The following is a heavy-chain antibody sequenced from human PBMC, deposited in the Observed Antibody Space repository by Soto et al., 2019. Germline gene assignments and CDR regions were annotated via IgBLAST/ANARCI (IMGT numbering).Heavy chain of an antibody. Sequence: QITLKESGPTLVKPTQTLTLTCTFSGFSLSTSGVGVAWIRQSPGKALEWLALIYWDDDECYGPSLKTRLTITKDTSKNQVVLTMTNMDPVDTATYYCAHKGGRGAGMDVWGQGTTVTVSS. D-gene: IGHD3-16*01. CDR3: AHKGGRGAGMDV. CDR1: GFSLSTSGVG. J-gene: IGHJ6*02. V-gene: IGHV2-5*05. CDR2: IYWDDDE.